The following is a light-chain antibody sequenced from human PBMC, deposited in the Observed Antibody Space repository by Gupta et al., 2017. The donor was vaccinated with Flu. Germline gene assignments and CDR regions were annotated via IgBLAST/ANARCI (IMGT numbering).Light chain of an antibody. CDR1: QSISTY. Sequence: EIALRQSPATLSLSPGERATLSCRASQSISTYLAWYQQKPGQSPRLLISDASDRPPGIPARFSGSGSGTDFTLTISSLEPEDFAVYYCQQRSKWPLTFGGGTKVEIK. CDR2: DAS. V-gene: IGKV3-11*01. CDR3: QQRSKWPLT. J-gene: IGKJ4*01.